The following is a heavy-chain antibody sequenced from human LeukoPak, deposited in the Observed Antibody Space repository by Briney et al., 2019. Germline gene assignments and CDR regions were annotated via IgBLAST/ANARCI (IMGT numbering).Heavy chain of an antibody. J-gene: IGHJ4*02. Sequence: SETLSLTCTVSGGSISSYYWSWIRQPSGKGLEWIGYIYYSGSTNYNPSLKSRVTISVDTSKNQFSLKLSSVTAADTAVYYCARHWAYGRFDYWGQGTLVTVSS. CDR2: IYYSGST. CDR1: GGSISSYY. V-gene: IGHV4-59*08. D-gene: IGHD3-10*01. CDR3: ARHWAYGRFDY.